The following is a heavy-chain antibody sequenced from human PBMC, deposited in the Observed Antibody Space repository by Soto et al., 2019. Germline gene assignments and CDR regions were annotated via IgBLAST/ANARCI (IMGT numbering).Heavy chain of an antibody. CDR2: ISYDGSNK. Sequence: QVQLVDSGGGVVQPGRSLRLSCAASGFTFGSYAMPWVRQAPDKGLEWVTLISYDGSNKYYADSVKGRFTISRDNSKNTLYRQRNSRRAEDTAGEYWAREQYDYWGQGTLVTVSS. J-gene: IGHJ4*02. CDR1: GFTFGSYA. V-gene: IGHV3-30-3*01. D-gene: IGHD4-4*01. CDR3: AREQYDY.